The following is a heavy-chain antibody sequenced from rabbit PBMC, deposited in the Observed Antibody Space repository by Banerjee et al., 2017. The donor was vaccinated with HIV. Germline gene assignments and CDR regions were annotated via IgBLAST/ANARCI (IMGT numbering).Heavy chain of an antibody. CDR1: GFSFTGSYH. D-gene: IGHD6-1*01. CDR2: IYIGSGST. CDR3: ARDLNTYGYVGYAYGYFNL. V-gene: IGHV1S43*01. J-gene: IGHJ4*01. Sequence: QSLEESGGDLVKPGASLTLTCTVSGFSFTGSYHMCWVRQAPGKGLEWIACIYIGSGSTWYASWVNGRFTISRSTSLNTVTLQMTSLTAADTATYFCARDLNTYGYVGYAYGYFNLWGPGTLVTVS.